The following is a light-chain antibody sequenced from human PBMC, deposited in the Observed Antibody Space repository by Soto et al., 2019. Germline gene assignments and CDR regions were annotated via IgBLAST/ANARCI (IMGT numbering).Light chain of an antibody. CDR1: TSDVGDYNY. J-gene: IGLJ2*01. Sequence: QSALTQPASVSGSPGQWITLSCTGTTSDVGDYNYVTWYQQHPGKAPKLMIYDVSNRPSGVSHRFSGSKSGNTASLTNSGLQTEYEAEYYCSSYTSTSVIFGGGTKLTVL. V-gene: IGLV2-14*01. CDR3: SSYTSTSVI. CDR2: DVS.